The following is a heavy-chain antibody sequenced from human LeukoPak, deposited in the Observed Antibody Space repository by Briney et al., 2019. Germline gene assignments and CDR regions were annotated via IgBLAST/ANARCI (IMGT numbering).Heavy chain of an antibody. V-gene: IGHV1-69*06. Sequence: GSSVKVSCKASGGTFSSYAISWVRQAPGQGLEWMGGIIPIFGTANYAQKFQGRVTITADKSTSTVYMELSSLRSEDTAVYYCARQGRSGSYSAFSWFDPWGQGTLVTVSS. CDR1: GGTFSSYA. CDR2: IIPIFGTA. D-gene: IGHD3-22*01. CDR3: ARQGRSGSYSAFSWFDP. J-gene: IGHJ5*02.